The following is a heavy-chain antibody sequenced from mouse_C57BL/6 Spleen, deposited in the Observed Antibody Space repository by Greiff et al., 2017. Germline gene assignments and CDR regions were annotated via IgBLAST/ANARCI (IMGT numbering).Heavy chain of an antibody. Sequence: EVMLVESGGGLVKPGGSLKLSCAASGFTFSDYGMHWVRQAPEKGLEWVAYISSGSSTIYYADTVKGRFTISRDNAKNTLFLQMTSLRSEDTAMXYCARKGPLKGGYFDYWGQGTTLTVSS. J-gene: IGHJ2*01. CDR2: ISSGSSTI. CDR1: GFTFSDYG. V-gene: IGHV5-17*01. CDR3: ARKGPLKGGYFDY.